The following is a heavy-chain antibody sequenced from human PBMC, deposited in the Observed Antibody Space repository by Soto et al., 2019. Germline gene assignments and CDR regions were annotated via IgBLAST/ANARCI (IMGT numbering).Heavy chain of an antibody. CDR1: GFAFTTSG. Sequence: SVKVSCKASGFAFTTSGVHWVRQARGQHLEWKGWIVVGSGNTNYAQKLQERVTITRDMSTSTNYKELSSLRSEDIAVYYCSSTYCGSTSCYVRDFYQYGKDVWGQGTTVTVSS. CDR2: IVVGSGNT. V-gene: IGHV1-58*01. CDR3: SSTYCGSTSCYVRDFYQYGKDV. D-gene: IGHD2-2*01. J-gene: IGHJ6*02.